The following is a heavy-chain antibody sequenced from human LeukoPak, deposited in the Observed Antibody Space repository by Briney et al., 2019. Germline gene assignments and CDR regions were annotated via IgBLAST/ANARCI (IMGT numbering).Heavy chain of an antibody. D-gene: IGHD2-2*02. CDR1: GFTFSSYA. CDR3: AKDVVVVPAAIRPDWFDP. CDR2: ISGSGGST. V-gene: IGHV3-23*01. Sequence: GGSLRLSCAASGFTFSSYAMSWVREAPGKGLEWVSAISGSGGSTYYADSVKGRFTISRDNSKNTLYLQMNSLRAEDTAVYYCAKDVVVVPAAIRPDWFDPWGQGTLVTLSS. J-gene: IGHJ5*02.